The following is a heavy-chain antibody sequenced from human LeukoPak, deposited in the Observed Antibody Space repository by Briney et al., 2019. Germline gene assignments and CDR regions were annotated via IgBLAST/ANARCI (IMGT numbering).Heavy chain of an antibody. J-gene: IGHJ4*02. Sequence: GGSLRLSCAASGFTFSNYAMTWVRQAPGEGLEWVSGISDSGDSTYYADSVKGRFTISRDNSKNTLYLQMNSLRAEDTAVYYCAKSTTINSVVVTAPSDYWGQGTLVTVSS. D-gene: IGHD2-21*02. CDR1: GFTFSNYA. CDR3: AKSTTINSVVVTAPSDY. CDR2: ISDSGDST. V-gene: IGHV3-23*01.